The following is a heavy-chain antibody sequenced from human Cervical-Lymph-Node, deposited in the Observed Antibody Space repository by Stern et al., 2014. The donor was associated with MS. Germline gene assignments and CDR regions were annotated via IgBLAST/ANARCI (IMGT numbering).Heavy chain of an antibody. D-gene: IGHD4-23*01. V-gene: IGHV3-33*01. Sequence: VHLVESGGGVVQPGRSLRLSCAASGFTFSSSGMHWVRQAPGKGLAWLAIIWYDGSNRYYADSVKGRFTISRDNSKNMLYLQMNSLRVEDTAVYYCAREGGNTAEYFQHWGQGTLVTVSS. CDR3: AREGGNTAEYFQH. CDR2: IWYDGSNR. CDR1: GFTFSSSG. J-gene: IGHJ1*01.